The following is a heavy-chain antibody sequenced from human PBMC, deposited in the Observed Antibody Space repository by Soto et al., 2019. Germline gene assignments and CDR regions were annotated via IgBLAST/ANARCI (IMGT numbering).Heavy chain of an antibody. J-gene: IGHJ6*02. CDR1: GFTFSSYW. Sequence: GGSLRLSCAASGFTFSSYWMHWVRQAPGKGLVWVSRIKSDGSRTSNADSVKGRFTISRDNAKNTLYLQMNSLRAEDTAVYYCARVRFSYGPLEVGMDVWGQGTTVNVS. CDR2: IKSDGSRT. D-gene: IGHD5-18*01. V-gene: IGHV3-74*01. CDR3: ARVRFSYGPLEVGMDV.